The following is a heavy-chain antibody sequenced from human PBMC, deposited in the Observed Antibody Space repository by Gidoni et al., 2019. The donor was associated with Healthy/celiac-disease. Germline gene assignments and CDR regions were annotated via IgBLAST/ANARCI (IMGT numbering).Heavy chain of an antibody. J-gene: IGHJ2*01. CDR3: AKVEWLPNWYFDL. D-gene: IGHD3-3*01. CDR1: GFSFSSYA. CDR2: ISGSGGST. V-gene: IGHV3-23*01. Sequence: EVQLLESGGGLVQPGGSLRLSCAASGFSFSSYAMSWVRQAPGKGLEWVSAISGSGGSTYYADSVKGRFTISRDNSKNTLYLQMNSLRAEDTAVYYCAKVEWLPNWYFDLWGRGTLVTVSS.